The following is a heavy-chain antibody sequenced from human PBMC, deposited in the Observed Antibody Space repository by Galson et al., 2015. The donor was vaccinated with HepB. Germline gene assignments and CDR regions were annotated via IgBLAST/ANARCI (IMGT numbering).Heavy chain of an antibody. CDR2: ISYDGSKK. CDR1: GFTFSNYG. V-gene: IGHV3-30*18. D-gene: IGHD4-23*01. J-gene: IGHJ4*02. CDR3: ANARTSAVVTLPFDY. Sequence: SLRLSCAASGFTFSNYGMHWVRQAPGKGLEWVAVISYDGSKKYYADSVKGRFTISRDNSKNTLYLEMNSLRAEDTAVYYCANARTSAVVTLPFDYWGQGTLVPVSS.